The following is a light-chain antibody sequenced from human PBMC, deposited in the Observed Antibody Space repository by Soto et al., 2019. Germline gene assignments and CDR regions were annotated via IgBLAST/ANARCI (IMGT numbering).Light chain of an antibody. Sequence: EIVLTQSPATLSLSPGESATLSCRASQSLSRDLAWYQQKPGQAHRLLIYGAYNRATGIQDRFSGSGSGTEFTLTIRSLQPDEFATYYCQQYNSYSRTVGQGTKVDIK. CDR1: QSLSRD. J-gene: IGKJ1*01. CDR2: GAY. V-gene: IGKV3D-15*01. CDR3: QQYNSYSRT.